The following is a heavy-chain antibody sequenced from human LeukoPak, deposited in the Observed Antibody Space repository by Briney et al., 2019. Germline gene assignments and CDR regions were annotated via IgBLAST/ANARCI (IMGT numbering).Heavy chain of an antibody. Sequence: SETLSLTCTVSGGSISSSSYYWGWIRQPPGKGLEWIGSIYYSGSTYYNPSLMSRVTISVDTSKNQFSLKLSSVTAADTAVYYCARQERFIVATTGELGYWGQGTLVTVSS. CDR2: IYYSGST. V-gene: IGHV4-39*01. CDR3: ARQERFIVATTGELGY. D-gene: IGHD5-12*01. CDR1: GGSISSSSYY. J-gene: IGHJ4*02.